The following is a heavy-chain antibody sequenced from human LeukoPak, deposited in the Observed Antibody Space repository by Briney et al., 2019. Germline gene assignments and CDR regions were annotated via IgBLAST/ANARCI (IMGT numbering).Heavy chain of an antibody. CDR2: ISSSSSYI. D-gene: IGHD3-22*01. CDR3: ARGAYYDSSGYYHDPYDAFDI. CDR1: GFTFSSYG. Sequence: GGSLRLSCAASGFTFSSYGMSWVRQAPGKGLEWVSSISSSSSYIYYADSVKGRFTISRDNAKNSLYLQMNSLRAEDTAVYYCARGAYYDSSGYYHDPYDAFDIWGQGTMVTVPS. V-gene: IGHV3-21*01. J-gene: IGHJ3*02.